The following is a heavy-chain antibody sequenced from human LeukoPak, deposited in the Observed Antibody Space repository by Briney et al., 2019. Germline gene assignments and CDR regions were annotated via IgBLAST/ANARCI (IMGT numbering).Heavy chain of an antibody. CDR2: IYHSGST. Sequence: SETLSLTCTVSGYSISSGYYWGWIRQPPGKGLEWIGSIYHSGSTNYNPSLKSRVTISVDKSKNQFSLKLSSVTAADTAVYYCARGAGPGTSGYWGQGTLVTVSS. CDR3: ARGAGPGTSGY. V-gene: IGHV4-38-2*02. J-gene: IGHJ4*02. D-gene: IGHD1-1*01. CDR1: GYSISSGYY.